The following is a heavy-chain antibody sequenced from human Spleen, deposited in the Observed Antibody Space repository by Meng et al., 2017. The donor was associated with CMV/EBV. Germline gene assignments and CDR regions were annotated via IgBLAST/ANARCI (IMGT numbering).Heavy chain of an antibody. CDR1: GFTFDDYA. V-gene: IGHV3-43D*03. J-gene: IGHJ6*02. Sequence: GESLKISCAASGFTFDDYAMHWVRQAPGKGLEWVSLISWDGGSTYYADSVKGRFTISRDNSKNSLYLQMNSLRAEDTAVYYCAREGPDYYYYGMDVWGQGTTVTVSS. CDR3: AREGPDYYYYGMDV. D-gene: IGHD1-14*01. CDR2: ISWDGGST.